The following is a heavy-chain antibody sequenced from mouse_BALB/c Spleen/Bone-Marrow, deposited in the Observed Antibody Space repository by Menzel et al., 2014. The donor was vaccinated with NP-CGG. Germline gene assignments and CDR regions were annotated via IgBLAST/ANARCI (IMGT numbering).Heavy chain of an antibody. D-gene: IGHD2-10*02. V-gene: IGHV1-37*01. CDR1: GYSFTGYF. CDR3: GRGAKKYGNYLDY. CDR2: INPYNGET. J-gene: IGHJ2*01. Sequence: EVQLQQSGPELVKPGASVKISCKASGYSFTGYFMNWVKQSHGKSLEWIGRINPYNGETFYNQKLKGKATLTADKSSSTAHMEFLSLTSEDSAVNYCGRGAKKYGNYLDYWGQGTTLTVSS.